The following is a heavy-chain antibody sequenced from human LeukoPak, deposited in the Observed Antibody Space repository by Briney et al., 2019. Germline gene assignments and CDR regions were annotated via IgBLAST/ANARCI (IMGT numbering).Heavy chain of an antibody. D-gene: IGHD3-22*01. Sequence: SETLSLTCTVSGGSISNYYWSWIRQPPGKGLEWIGYIYYSGSTNYNPSLKSRVTISVDTSKNQFSLKLSSVTAADTAVYYCAAYYYDSSGYYSYWGQGTLVTVSS. CDR3: AAYYYDSSGYYSY. V-gene: IGHV4-59*01. CDR1: GGSISNYY. J-gene: IGHJ4*02. CDR2: IYYSGST.